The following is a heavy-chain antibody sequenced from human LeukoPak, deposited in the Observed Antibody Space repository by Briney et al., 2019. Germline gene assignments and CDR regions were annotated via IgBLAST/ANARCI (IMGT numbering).Heavy chain of an antibody. D-gene: IGHD3-22*01. CDR1: GFTFSSYG. Sequence: GGSLRLSCAASGFTFSSYGMHWVRQAPGKGLEWVAFIRYDGSNKYYADSVKGRFTISRDNSKNTLYLQMNSLRAEDTAVYYCAKDPYDSSGYWGYWGQGTLVTVSS. V-gene: IGHV3-30*02. CDR2: IRYDGSNK. J-gene: IGHJ4*02. CDR3: AKDPYDSSGYWGY.